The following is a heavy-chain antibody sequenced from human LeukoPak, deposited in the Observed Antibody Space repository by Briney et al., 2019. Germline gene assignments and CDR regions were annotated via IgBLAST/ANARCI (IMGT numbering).Heavy chain of an antibody. V-gene: IGHV1-2*02. D-gene: IGHD6-13*01. CDR2: INPSSGGT. J-gene: IGHJ4*02. CDR1: GYTFTSYN. Sequence: ASVKVSCKTSGYTFTSYNIHWVRQAPGQGLEWMGWINPSSGGTEYAQKFQGRVTMTGDTSISTAYMELSRLRSDDTAVYYCARDRGSSWYVDYWGQGTLVTVSS. CDR3: ARDRGSSWYVDY.